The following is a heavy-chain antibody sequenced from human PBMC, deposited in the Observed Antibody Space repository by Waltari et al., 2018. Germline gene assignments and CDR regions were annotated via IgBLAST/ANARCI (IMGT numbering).Heavy chain of an antibody. V-gene: IGHV1-69*01. CDR2: IIPIFGTA. CDR3: AKNGDYYESSGYSNFDY. Sequence: QVQLVQSGAEVKKSGSSVRVSCKASGGIFSTYAISWVRQAPGQGLERMGGIIPIFGTANYAQKFQGRVTITADESTSTAYMELSSLRSEDTAVYYCAKNGDYYESSGYSNFDYWGQGTLVTVSS. J-gene: IGHJ4*02. CDR1: GGIFSTYA. D-gene: IGHD3-22*01.